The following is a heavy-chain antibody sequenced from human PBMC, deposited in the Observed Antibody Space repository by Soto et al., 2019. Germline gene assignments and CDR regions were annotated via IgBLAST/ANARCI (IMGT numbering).Heavy chain of an antibody. D-gene: IGHD6-19*01. CDR1: GGSISSGGYY. Sequence: SETLSLTCTVSGGSISSGGYYWSWIRQHPGKGLEWIGYIYYSGSTYYNPSLKSRVTISVDTSKNQFSLKLSSVTAADTAVYYCARDTDLAVAGLDSGMDVWGQGTTVTVSS. CDR3: ARDTDLAVAGLDSGMDV. V-gene: IGHV4-31*03. J-gene: IGHJ6*02. CDR2: IYYSGST.